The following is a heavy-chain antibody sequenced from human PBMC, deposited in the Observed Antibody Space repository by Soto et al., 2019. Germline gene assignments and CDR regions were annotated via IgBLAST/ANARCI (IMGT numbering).Heavy chain of an antibody. Sequence: GGAPRLSCGASGFTFSSYAMHRVRPAPGKGLEWVAVISYDGSNKYYADSVKGRFTISRDNSKNTLYLQMNSLRAEDTAVYYCARDESSWPLSPFDYWGQGTLVTVSS. V-gene: IGHV3-30-3*01. CDR2: ISYDGSNK. D-gene: IGHD6-13*01. J-gene: IGHJ4*02. CDR3: ARDESSWPLSPFDY. CDR1: GFTFSSYA.